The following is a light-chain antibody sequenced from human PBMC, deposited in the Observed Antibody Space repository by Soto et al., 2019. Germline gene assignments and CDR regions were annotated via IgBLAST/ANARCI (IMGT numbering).Light chain of an antibody. CDR2: KAS. CDR1: QSISSW. J-gene: IGKJ1*01. CDR3: QQYNSSPWT. V-gene: IGKV1-5*03. Sequence: DIQMTQSPSTLSASVGDRVTITCRASQSISSWLAWYQQKPGNAPKLLIYKASSLEGGVPSRFSGSGSGTEFTLTISSLQPDDLATYYCQQYNSSPWTFGQGTKVEIK.